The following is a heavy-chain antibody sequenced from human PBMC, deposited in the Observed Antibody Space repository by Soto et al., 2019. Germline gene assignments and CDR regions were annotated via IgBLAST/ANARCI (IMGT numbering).Heavy chain of an antibody. CDR3: VGEVGFQLIY. J-gene: IGHJ4*02. D-gene: IGHD2-2*01. CDR1: GFTFSTHS. CDR2: ITSSDVTM. Sequence: EVQLVESGGGLVQPGGSLRLSCAASGFTFSTHSMNWVRQAPGKGLEWISYITSSDVTMYADSVKGRFTISRDNAKNSLYLQMNSLRGADTAVYFCVGEVGFQLIYWGQGTLVTVSS. V-gene: IGHV3-48*01.